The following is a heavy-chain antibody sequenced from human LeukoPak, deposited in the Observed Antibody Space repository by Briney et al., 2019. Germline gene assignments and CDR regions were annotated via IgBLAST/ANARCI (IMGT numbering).Heavy chain of an antibody. D-gene: IGHD1-7*01. CDR1: GFTFDDYA. Sequence: AGSLRLSCAASGFTFDDYAMHWVRQVPGKGLEWVSLISGNGGNTYYADSVKGRFTISRDNSKNSLYLQMNSLRTEDTALYYCAKDISNWNSRHFDYWGQGTLVTVSS. CDR2: ISGNGGNT. V-gene: IGHV3-43*02. J-gene: IGHJ4*02. CDR3: AKDISNWNSRHFDY.